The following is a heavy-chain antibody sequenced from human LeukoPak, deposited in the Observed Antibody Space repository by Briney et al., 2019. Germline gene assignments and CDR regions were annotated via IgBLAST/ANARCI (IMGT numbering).Heavy chain of an antibody. J-gene: IGHJ4*02. V-gene: IGHV1-69*13. CDR1: GGTFSSYA. D-gene: IGHD2-8*01. CDR3: ARAKWSAYYFDY. Sequence: GASVKVSCKASGGTFSSYAISWVRQAPGQGLEWMGGIIPIFGTANYAQKFQGRVTITADESTSTAYMELSSLRSEDTAVYYCARAKWSAYYFDYWGQGTLVTVSS. CDR2: IIPIFGTA.